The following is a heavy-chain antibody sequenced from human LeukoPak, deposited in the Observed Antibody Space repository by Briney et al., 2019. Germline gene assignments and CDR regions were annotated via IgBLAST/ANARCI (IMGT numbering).Heavy chain of an antibody. CDR2: IKQDGSEK. J-gene: IGHJ4*02. CDR3: ARDYGGSSPFDY. Sequence: GGSLRLSCVASGFTFSSRDWMTWVRQAPGKGLEWVANIKQDGSEKNYVDSVKGRFTISRDNAKNSLYLQMNSLRAEDTAVYYCARDYGGSSPFDYWGQGTLVTVSS. V-gene: IGHV3-7*01. CDR1: GFTFSSRDW. D-gene: IGHD4-23*01.